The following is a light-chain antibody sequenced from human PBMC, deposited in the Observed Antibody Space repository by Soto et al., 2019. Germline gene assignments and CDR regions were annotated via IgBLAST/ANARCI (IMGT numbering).Light chain of an antibody. CDR1: QSVSSN. CDR2: GAF. Sequence: EIVMTQSPATLSVSPGERATLSCRASQSVSSNLAWYQQKPGQAPRLLIYGAFIRATGIPARFSGSGSGTDFTLTISSLQSEDFAVYYCHQYNNWPRTFGQGTKVEIK. CDR3: HQYNNWPRT. J-gene: IGKJ1*01. V-gene: IGKV3D-15*01.